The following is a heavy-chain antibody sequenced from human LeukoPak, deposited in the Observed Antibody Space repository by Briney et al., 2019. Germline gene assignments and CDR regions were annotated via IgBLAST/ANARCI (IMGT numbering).Heavy chain of an antibody. CDR3: ARAEYSSSWPYYYYYYYMDV. CDR2: ISAYNGNT. Sequence: GASVKVSCKASGYTFAGYYVHWVRQAPGQGLEWMGWISAYNGNTNYAQKLQGRVTMTTDTSTSTAYMELRSLRPDDTAVYYCARAEYSSSWPYYYYYYYMDVWGKGTTVTVSS. J-gene: IGHJ6*03. CDR1: GYTFAGYY. D-gene: IGHD6-13*01. V-gene: IGHV1-18*04.